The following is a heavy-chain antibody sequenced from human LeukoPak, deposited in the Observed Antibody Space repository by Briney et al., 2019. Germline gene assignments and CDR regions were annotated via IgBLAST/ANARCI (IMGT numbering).Heavy chain of an antibody. CDR1: GDSITNRNW. J-gene: IGHJ2*01. CDR3: ARDSPAYCSGGNCYNWYFDL. Sequence: SETLSLTCAVSGDSITNRNWWNWVRQPPGKGLEWIGEIFHSGSTNYNPSLKSRVTISVDKSKNEFSLNLSSVTAADTAVYYCARDSPAYCSGGNCYNWYFDLWGRGTLVSVSS. D-gene: IGHD2-15*01. V-gene: IGHV4-4*02. CDR2: IFHSGST.